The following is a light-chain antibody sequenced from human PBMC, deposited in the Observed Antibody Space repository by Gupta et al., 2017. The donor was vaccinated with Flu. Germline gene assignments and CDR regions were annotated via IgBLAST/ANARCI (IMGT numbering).Light chain of an antibody. V-gene: IGKV1-39*01. Sequence: DIQMTQSPSSLSASVGDRVTITCRASQSISSYLNWYQQKPGKAPKLLIYAASSLQSGVPSRFSGSGSGTDFTLAISRLQPEDFATYYCQQRDSTPLAFGQGTQVDIK. CDR1: QSISSY. CDR3: QQRDSTPLA. CDR2: AAS. J-gene: IGKJ1*01.